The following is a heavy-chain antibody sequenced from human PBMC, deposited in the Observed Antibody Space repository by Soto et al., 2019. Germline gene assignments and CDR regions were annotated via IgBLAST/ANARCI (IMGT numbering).Heavy chain of an antibody. Sequence: EVQLVESGGGLVQPGGSLRLSCAASGFTFSSYWMHWVRQAPGKGLVWVSHISIVGSRTSYAESVKGRFTISRDDAKNTLYLQMDSLRAEDTAVYYCARAFPGTTFDYWGQGIPVTVAS. CDR2: ISIVGSRT. V-gene: IGHV3-74*01. CDR3: ARAFPGTTFDY. CDR1: GFTFSSYW. D-gene: IGHD1-1*01. J-gene: IGHJ4*02.